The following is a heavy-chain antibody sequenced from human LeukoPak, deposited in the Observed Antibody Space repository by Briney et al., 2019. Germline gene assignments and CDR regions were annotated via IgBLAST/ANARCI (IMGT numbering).Heavy chain of an antibody. CDR3: ARGGVRGIPFMGY. CDR1: GASLSGYY. CDR2: INHSGVT. D-gene: IGHD3-10*01. J-gene: IGHJ4*02. Sequence: SETLSLTCAVYGASLSGYYWTWIRQPPGKGLEWIGEINHSGVTNYGPSLNSRVSMSLDTSKNQFSLRLRSVTAADTAVYFCARGGVRGIPFMGYWGRGTPVTVSS. V-gene: IGHV4-34*01.